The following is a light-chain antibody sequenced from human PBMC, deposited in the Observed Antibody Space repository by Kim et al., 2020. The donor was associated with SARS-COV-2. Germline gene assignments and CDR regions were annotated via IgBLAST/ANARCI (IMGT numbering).Light chain of an antibody. Sequence: QLVLTQSPSASASLGASVKLTCTLSSGHSSYAIAWHQQQPGKGPRFLMKLNSDGSHTKGDGIPDRFSGSSSGAERYLTISSLQSEDEADYYCQTWGTGWVFGGGTTLTVL. CDR1: SGHSSYA. CDR3: QTWGTGWV. CDR2: LNSDGSH. V-gene: IGLV4-69*01. J-gene: IGLJ3*02.